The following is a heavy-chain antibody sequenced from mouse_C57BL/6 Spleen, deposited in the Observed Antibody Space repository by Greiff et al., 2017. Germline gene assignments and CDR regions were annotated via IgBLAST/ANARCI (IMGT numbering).Heavy chain of an antibody. CDR2: IDPANGNT. CDR1: GFNIKNTY. J-gene: IGHJ3*01. Sequence: EVQLPQSVAELVRPGASVMLSCTASGFNIKNTYMHWVKQRPEQGLEWIGRIDPANGNTKYAPKFQGKATITADTSSNTAYLQLSSLTSEDTAIYYCASGYDGYYAWFAYWGQGTLVTVSA. D-gene: IGHD2-3*01. CDR3: ASGYDGYYAWFAY. V-gene: IGHV14-3*01.